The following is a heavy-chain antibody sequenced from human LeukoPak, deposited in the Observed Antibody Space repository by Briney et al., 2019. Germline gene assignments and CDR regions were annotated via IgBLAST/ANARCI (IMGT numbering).Heavy chain of an antibody. D-gene: IGHD3-3*01. CDR1: GFTLSSYA. CDR2: ISGSGGST. Sequence: GGSLRLSCAASGFTLSSYAMSWVRQAPGKGLEWVSAISGSGGSTYYADSVKGRFTISRDNSKNTLYLQMNSLRAEDTAVYYCAKDSGYYDFWSGYYTSYFDYWGQGTLVTVSS. J-gene: IGHJ4*02. V-gene: IGHV3-23*01. CDR3: AKDSGYYDFWSGYYTSYFDY.